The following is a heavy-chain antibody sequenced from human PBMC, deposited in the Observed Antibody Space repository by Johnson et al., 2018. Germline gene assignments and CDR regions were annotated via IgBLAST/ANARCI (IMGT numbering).Heavy chain of an antibody. CDR2: IIPILGIA. Sequence: QVQLVQSGAEVKKXGSSXKVXCKASGGTFSSYTISWVRQAPGQGLEWMGRIIPILGIANYAQKFQGRVSLSADISRSTAYMEPSSLRSEDTAVYYGAKVLIRAIVVVITTSHDAFDIWGQGTMVTVSS. V-gene: IGHV1-69*04. J-gene: IGHJ3*02. CDR1: GGTFSSYT. D-gene: IGHD3-22*01. CDR3: AKVLIRAIVVVITTSHDAFDI.